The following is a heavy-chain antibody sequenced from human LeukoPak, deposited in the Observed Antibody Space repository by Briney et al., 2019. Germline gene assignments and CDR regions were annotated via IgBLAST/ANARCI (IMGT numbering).Heavy chain of an antibody. V-gene: IGHV3-7*01. D-gene: IGHD2-15*01. CDR2: IKQDGSEK. J-gene: IGHJ4*02. CDR1: GFTFSSHW. CDR3: ARDGVDAGIYFDY. Sequence: GGSLRLSCAASGFTFSSHWMSWVRQGPGKGLEWVANIKQDGSEKYYVDSVKGRFTISRDNAKNSLYLQMNSLRAEDTAVYYCARDGVDAGIYFDYWGQGTLVIVSS.